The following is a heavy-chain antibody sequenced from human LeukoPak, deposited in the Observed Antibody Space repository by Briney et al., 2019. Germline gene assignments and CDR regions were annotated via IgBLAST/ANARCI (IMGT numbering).Heavy chain of an antibody. D-gene: IGHD3-22*01. CDR1: GYTLTELS. V-gene: IGHV1-24*01. CDR2: FDTEDDET. Sequence: GASVKVSCKVSGYTLTELSMHWVRQAPGKGLEWMGGFDTEDDETIYAQKFQGRVTMTEDTSTDTAYMELSSLRSEDTAAYYCATFHYYDSSGYGKNIDYWGQGTLVTVSS. J-gene: IGHJ4*02. CDR3: ATFHYYDSSGYGKNIDY.